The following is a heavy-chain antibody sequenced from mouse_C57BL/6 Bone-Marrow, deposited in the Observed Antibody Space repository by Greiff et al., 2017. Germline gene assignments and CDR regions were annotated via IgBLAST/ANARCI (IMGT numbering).Heavy chain of an antibody. V-gene: IGHV1-19*01. J-gene: IGHJ4*01. CDR1: GFTFTDYY. Sequence: VQLQQSGPVLVKPGASVKLSCTASGFTFTDYYMTWVHQSPGKSLQWIGVINPYNGGTCYNHKFKGKATLTVDKSSSTDYMELNSLTSEDSAVYYCAMGDYPNAMDDWGQGTSVTVSS. CDR3: AMGDYPNAMDD. D-gene: IGHD2-4*01. CDR2: INPYNGGT.